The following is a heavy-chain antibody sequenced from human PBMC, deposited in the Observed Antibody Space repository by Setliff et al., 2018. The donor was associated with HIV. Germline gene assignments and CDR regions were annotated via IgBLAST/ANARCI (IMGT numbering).Heavy chain of an antibody. Sequence: SETLSLTCTVSGGSISSSSNYWGWIRQPPGKGLEWIGSIFYSGSTYYNPSLKSRVTISVDTSKNQFSLKLFSVTAADTAVYYCARDAGGSVGNYYFDYWGQGTLVTVSS. J-gene: IGHJ4*02. CDR3: ARDAGGSVGNYYFDY. CDR1: GGSISSSSNY. CDR2: IFYSGST. D-gene: IGHD2-15*01. V-gene: IGHV4-39*07.